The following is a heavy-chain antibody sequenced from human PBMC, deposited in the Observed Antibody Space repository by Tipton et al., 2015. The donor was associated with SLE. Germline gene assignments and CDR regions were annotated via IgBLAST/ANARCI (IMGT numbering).Heavy chain of an antibody. V-gene: IGHV3-23*03. CDR1: GFTFSSHA. J-gene: IGHJ2*01. D-gene: IGHD1-7*01. CDR2: TYSGGPT. Sequence: LSLTCEASGFTFSSHAMNWVRQAPGKGLEWVSVTYSGGPTYYADSVKGRFTISRDNSKNTVYLQLSSLRAGDTATYYCVKDGPRYWNYDYYFDLWGRGTLVTVSS. CDR3: VKDGPRYWNYDYYFDL.